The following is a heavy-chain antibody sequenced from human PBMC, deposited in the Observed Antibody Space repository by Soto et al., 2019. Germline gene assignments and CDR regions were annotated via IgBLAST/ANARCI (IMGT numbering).Heavy chain of an antibody. D-gene: IGHD3-3*01. Sequence: PXGSLILSCTASGFTFGDYAMSWVRQAPGKGLEWVGFIRSKAYGGTTGYAASVKGRFTISRDDSKSIAYLQMNSLKTEDTAVYYCTRGRIFGVVIITAFDIWGQGTMVTVSS. CDR3: TRGRIFGVVIITAFDI. CDR1: GFTFGDYA. J-gene: IGHJ3*02. V-gene: IGHV3-49*04. CDR2: IRSKAYGGTT.